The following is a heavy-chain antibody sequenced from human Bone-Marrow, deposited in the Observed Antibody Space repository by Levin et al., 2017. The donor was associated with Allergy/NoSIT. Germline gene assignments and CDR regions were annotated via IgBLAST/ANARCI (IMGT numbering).Heavy chain of an antibody. Sequence: GGSLRLSCSSSGFTFNTYAMSWARQAPGKGLQWVSGISGNGDRAYHADSVKGRFTISRDNSKNTLYLQMNSLRAEDTAIYYCAKDSPVLVGAATRFHSWGQGTLVTVSS. J-gene: IGHJ4*02. CDR1: GFTFNTYA. D-gene: IGHD1-26*01. CDR2: ISGNGDRA. CDR3: AKDSPVLVGAATRFHS. V-gene: IGHV3-23*01.